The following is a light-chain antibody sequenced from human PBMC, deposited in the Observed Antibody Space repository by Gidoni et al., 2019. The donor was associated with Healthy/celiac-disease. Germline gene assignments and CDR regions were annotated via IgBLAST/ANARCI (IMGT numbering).Light chain of an antibody. CDR3: QQRSNWPPFT. CDR1: QSVSSY. V-gene: IGKV3-11*01. CDR2: DAS. J-gene: IGKJ3*01. Sequence: EIVLTQSPATLSLSPGERATLSCRASQSVSSYLAWYQQKPVQAPRLLIYDASNRATGIPARFSGSVSGTDFTLTISSLEPEDFAVYYCQQRSNWPPFTFGPGTKVDIK.